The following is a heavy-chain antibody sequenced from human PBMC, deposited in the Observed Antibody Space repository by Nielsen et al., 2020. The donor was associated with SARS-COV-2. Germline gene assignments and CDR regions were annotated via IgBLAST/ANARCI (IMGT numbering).Heavy chain of an antibody. CDR3: ARDRDY. CDR2: IYPDNSDT. CDR1: GYSFASYW. Sequence: GESLKISCKGSGYSFASYWIAWVRQMPGKGLEWMGIIYPDNSDTKYSPSFQGQVTISADKSISAAYLQWSSLKASDTAMYYCARDRDYWGQGTLVTVSS. J-gene: IGHJ4*02. V-gene: IGHV5-51*01.